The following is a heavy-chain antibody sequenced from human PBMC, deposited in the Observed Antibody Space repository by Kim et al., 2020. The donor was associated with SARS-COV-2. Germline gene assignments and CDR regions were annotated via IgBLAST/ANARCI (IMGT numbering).Heavy chain of an antibody. V-gene: IGHV3-23*01. CDR3: AKDLNYDSSGYYYGYYYYGMDV. CDR1: GFTFSSYA. J-gene: IGHJ6*02. CDR2: IIGSGGST. Sequence: GGSLRLSCAASGFTFSSYAMSWVRQAPGKGLEWVSAIIGSGGSTYYADSVKGRFTISRDNSKNTLYLQMNSLRAEDTAVYYCAKDLNYDSSGYYYGYYYYGMDVWGQATTVTVSS. D-gene: IGHD3-22*01.